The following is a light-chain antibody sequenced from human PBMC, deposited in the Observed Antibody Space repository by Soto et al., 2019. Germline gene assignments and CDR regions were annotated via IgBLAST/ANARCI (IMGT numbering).Light chain of an antibody. Sequence: QSALTQPRSVSGSPGQSVTISCTGTSSDVGGYNYVSWYQQHPGKAPKLIIYDVNKRPSGVPDRFSGSKSGNTASLTISGLHAEDEAYYYCCSYAGSYPVVFGGGTKVTVL. CDR2: DVN. J-gene: IGLJ2*01. V-gene: IGLV2-11*01. CDR1: SSDVGGYNY. CDR3: CSYAGSYPVV.